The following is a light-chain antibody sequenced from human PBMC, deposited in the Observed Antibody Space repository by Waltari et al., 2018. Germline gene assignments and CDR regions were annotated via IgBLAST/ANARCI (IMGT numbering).Light chain of an antibody. V-gene: IGKV1-5*03. Sequence: DIQMTQSPSTLSASVGDRVTITCRASQSISSWLAWYQQKPGEAPKLLISKASSLESEIPSRFSGSGSGTEFTLTISSLQPDDFATYYCQQYNNYFTWTFGQGTKVEIK. CDR2: KAS. CDR3: QQYNNYFTWT. CDR1: QSISSW. J-gene: IGKJ1*01.